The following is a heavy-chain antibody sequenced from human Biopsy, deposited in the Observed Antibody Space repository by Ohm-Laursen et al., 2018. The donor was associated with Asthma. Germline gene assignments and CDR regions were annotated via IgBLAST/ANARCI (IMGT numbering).Heavy chain of an antibody. J-gene: IGHJ6*02. D-gene: IGHD5-12*01. Sequence: VASVKVSCKASGDSFSNYAISWVRQAPGQGLEWMGGLIPVLGTPDHAQMFEGRVTITADESTSTAYMKLSSLSSEDTAVYYCARGYSGSDRIVYYYSGLEVWGQGTTVTVSS. CDR2: LIPVLGTP. CDR1: GDSFSNYA. V-gene: IGHV1-69*13. CDR3: ARGYSGSDRIVYYYSGLEV.